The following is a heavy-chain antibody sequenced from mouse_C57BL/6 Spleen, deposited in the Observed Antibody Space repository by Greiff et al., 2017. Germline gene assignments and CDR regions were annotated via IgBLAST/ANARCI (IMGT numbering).Heavy chain of an antibody. Sequence: VQLQQPGAELVRPGSSVKLSCKASGYTFTSYWMHWVKQRPIQGLEWIGNIDPSDSETHYNQKFKDKATLTVDKSSSTAYMQLSSLTSEDSAVYYCARRDYSNSYYFDDWGQGTTLTVSS. CDR1: GYTFTSYW. V-gene: IGHV1-52*01. CDR3: ARRDYSNSYYFDD. CDR2: IDPSDSET. J-gene: IGHJ2*01. D-gene: IGHD2-5*01.